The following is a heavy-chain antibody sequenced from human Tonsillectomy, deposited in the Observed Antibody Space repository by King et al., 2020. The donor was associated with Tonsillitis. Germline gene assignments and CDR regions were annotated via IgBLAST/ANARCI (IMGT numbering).Heavy chain of an antibody. Sequence: VQLVESGGGLVQPGGSLRLSCAASGFTFNIYAMSWVRQAPGKGLEWVSAIGGSGGSTYYADSVKDRFTISRDNSKNTLYLQMNSLGADDTAVYYCAKLTYGYALGAFDVWGQGSMVIVSS. CDR2: IGGSGGST. V-gene: IGHV3-23*04. J-gene: IGHJ3*01. CDR1: GFTFNIYA. CDR3: AKLTYGYALGAFDV. D-gene: IGHD5-18*01.